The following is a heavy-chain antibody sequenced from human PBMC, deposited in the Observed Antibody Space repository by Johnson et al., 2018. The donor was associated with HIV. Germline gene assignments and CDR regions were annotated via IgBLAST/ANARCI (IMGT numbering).Heavy chain of an antibody. D-gene: IGHD3-22*01. V-gene: IGHV3-53*01. Sequence: VQLVESGGGLIQPGGSLRLSCAASGFTVSNNYMTWVRQAPGKGLEWVSVIYSGGSTYYADSVKGRFIISRDNSTNTLSLQRNSLRAEDTAVYYCASREPYYYDSSGYLAFDIWGQGTMVTVSS. CDR1: GFTVSNNY. J-gene: IGHJ3*02. CDR2: IYSGGST. CDR3: ASREPYYYDSSGYLAFDI.